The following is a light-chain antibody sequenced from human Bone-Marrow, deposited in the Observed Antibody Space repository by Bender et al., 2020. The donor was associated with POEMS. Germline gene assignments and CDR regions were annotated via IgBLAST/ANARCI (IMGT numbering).Light chain of an antibody. CDR2: EVS. V-gene: IGLV2-23*02. Sequence: QSALTQPASVSGSHGQSITISCTGTSSDVGSYNHVSWYQQHPGKAPKLIIFEVSKRPSGVSSRFSGSKSGNTASLTISGLQAEDEADYSCCSYAGTSTYVFGTGTKVTVL. CDR3: CSYAGTSTYV. J-gene: IGLJ1*01. CDR1: SSDVGSYNH.